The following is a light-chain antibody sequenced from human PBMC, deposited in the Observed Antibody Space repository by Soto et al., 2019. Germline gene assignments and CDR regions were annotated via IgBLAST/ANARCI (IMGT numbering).Light chain of an antibody. V-gene: IGKV3-11*01. Sequence: EIVLTQSPATLSLSPGERATLSCRAGQSVSSYLAWYQQKPGQAPRLLIYDASNRATGIPARFSGSGSGTDFTLTISRLEPEDFAVYYCQQRSNWPLTFGGGTKVDIK. CDR3: QQRSNWPLT. J-gene: IGKJ4*01. CDR1: QSVSSY. CDR2: DAS.